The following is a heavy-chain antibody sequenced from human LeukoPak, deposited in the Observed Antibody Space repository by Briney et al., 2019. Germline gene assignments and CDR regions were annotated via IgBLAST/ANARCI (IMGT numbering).Heavy chain of an antibody. V-gene: IGHV1-2*02. Sequence: ASVKVSCKASGGTFSSYAISWVRQAPGQGLEWMGWINPNSGGTNYAQKFQGRVTMTRDTSISTAYMELSRLRSDDTAVYYCARAEYQLLYQYYYYGMDVWGQGTTVTVSS. J-gene: IGHJ6*02. CDR1: GGTFSSYA. D-gene: IGHD2-2*02. CDR2: INPNSGGT. CDR3: ARAEYQLLYQYYYYGMDV.